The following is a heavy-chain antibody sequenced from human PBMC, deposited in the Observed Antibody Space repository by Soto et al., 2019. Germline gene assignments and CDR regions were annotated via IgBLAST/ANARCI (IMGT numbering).Heavy chain of an antibody. V-gene: IGHV6-1*01. J-gene: IGHJ5*02. D-gene: IGHD5-12*01. CDR3: AKGDNLGPKTGYAFDP. CDR2: TYFRSKWYN. CDR1: GESVSRNTAS. Sequence: SQTLSLTCVISGESVSRNTASWNWIRQSPSRGLEWLGRTYFRSKWYNDYAVSVKSRIIINPDTSNNQFSLQLNSVTPEDTAVYFCAKGDNLGPKTGYAFDPWGQGIMVTVSS.